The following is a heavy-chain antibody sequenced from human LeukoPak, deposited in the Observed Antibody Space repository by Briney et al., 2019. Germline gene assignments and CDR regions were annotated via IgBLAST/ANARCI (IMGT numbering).Heavy chain of an antibody. V-gene: IGHV1-2*02. CDR2: INPNSGGT. J-gene: IGHJ4*02. D-gene: IGHD5-24*01. Sequence: ASVKVSCKASGYTFTGYYMHWVRQAPGQGLEWMGWINPNSGGTNYAQKFQGRVTMTRDTSISTAYMELSRLRSDDTAVYYCARAEGLQREGYYFDYWGQGSLVTVSS. CDR1: GYTFTGYY. CDR3: ARAEGLQREGYYFDY.